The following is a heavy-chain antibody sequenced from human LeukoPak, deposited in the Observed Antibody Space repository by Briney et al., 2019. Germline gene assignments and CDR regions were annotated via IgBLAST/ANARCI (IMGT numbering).Heavy chain of an antibody. D-gene: IGHD3-9*01. J-gene: IGHJ6*03. CDR3: ARRPGGYFDKRHYYYYYYMDV. CDR1: GGSISSYY. V-gene: IGHV4-59*01. CDR2: IYYSGST. Sequence: SETLSLTCTVSGGSISSYYWSWIRQPPGKGLEWIGYIYYSGSTNYNPSLKSRVTISVDTSKNQFSLKLSSVTAADTAVYYCARRPGGYFDKRHYYYYYYMDVWGKGTTVTISS.